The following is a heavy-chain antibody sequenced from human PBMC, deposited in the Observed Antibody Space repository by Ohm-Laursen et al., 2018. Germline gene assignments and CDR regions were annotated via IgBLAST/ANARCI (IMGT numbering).Heavy chain of an antibody. V-gene: IGHV3-23*01. CDR1: GFTFSSYA. CDR2: ISVSGSGGST. Sequence: SLRLSCAASGFTFSSYALSWVRQAPGKGLEWVSSISVSGSGGSTYYADSVKGRFTISRDNSKNSLYLQMNSLRAEDTALYYCAKDSSAFGGVTDHDAFDIWGQGTMVTVSS. D-gene: IGHD3-16*01. CDR3: AKDSSAFGGVTDHDAFDI. J-gene: IGHJ3*02.